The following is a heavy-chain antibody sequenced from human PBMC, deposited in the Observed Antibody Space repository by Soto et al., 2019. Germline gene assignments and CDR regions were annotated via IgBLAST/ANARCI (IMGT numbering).Heavy chain of an antibody. D-gene: IGHD4-17*01. V-gene: IGHV3-33*01. CDR3: ARERAVGTTVTTGVTY. CDR2: IWYDGSNK. CDR1: GFTFSSYG. J-gene: IGHJ4*02. Sequence: QVQLVESGGGVVQPGRSLRLSCAASGFTFSSYGMHWVRQAPGKGLEWVAVIWYDGSNKYYADSVKGRFTISRDNSKNTLYLQMNSLRAEDTAVYYCARERAVGTTVTTGVTYSGQGTLVTVSS.